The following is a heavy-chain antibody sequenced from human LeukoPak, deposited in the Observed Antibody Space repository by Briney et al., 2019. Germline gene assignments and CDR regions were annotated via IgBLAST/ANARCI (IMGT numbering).Heavy chain of an antibody. CDR1: GFTFSSYS. CDR2: ISSSSSTI. Sequence: GGSLRLSCAASGFTFSSYSMNWVRQAPGKGLEWVSYISSSSSTIYYADSVKGRFTISRDNAKNSLYLRMNSLRAEDTAVYYCAKGRGTFDNWGQGTLVTVSS. J-gene: IGHJ4*02. CDR3: AKGRGTFDN. D-gene: IGHD1-1*01. V-gene: IGHV3-48*01.